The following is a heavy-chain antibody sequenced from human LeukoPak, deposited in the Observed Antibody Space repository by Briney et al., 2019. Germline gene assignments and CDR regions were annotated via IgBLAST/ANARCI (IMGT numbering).Heavy chain of an antibody. D-gene: IGHD4-17*01. V-gene: IGHV5-51*01. J-gene: IGHJ4*02. CDR1: GYTFTSYW. CDR3: ARHLNDYGDQGSGDY. CDR2: IHPGDSDT. Sequence: GEFLKISCKGSGYTFTSYWIGWVRQMPGKGLEWMGIIHPGDSDTRYSPSFEGQVTISADKSFSTAYLQWSSLKASDTAMYYCARHLNDYGDQGSGDYWGQGTLVTVSS.